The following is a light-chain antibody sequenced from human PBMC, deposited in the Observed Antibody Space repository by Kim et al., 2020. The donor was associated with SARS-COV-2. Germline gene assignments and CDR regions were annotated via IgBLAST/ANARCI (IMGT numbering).Light chain of an antibody. Sequence: EIVMTQSPATLSVSPGERATLSCRASQSVGSNLAWYQQKPGQAPRLFIYGASNRATGIPARFSGGGSGTEFTLTISSLQYEDFAVYYCQQYNNCVTFGRGTKVDIK. CDR2: GAS. CDR1: QSVGSN. J-gene: IGKJ4*01. CDR3: QQYNNCVT. V-gene: IGKV3-15*01.